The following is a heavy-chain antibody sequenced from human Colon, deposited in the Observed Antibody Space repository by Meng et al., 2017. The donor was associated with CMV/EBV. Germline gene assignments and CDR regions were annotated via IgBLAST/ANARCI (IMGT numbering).Heavy chain of an antibody. J-gene: IGHJ6*02. D-gene: IGHD2-2*01. Sequence: SETLSLTCTVSGGSISSSSYYWGWLRQPPGKGLEWIGSIYYSGSTYYDPSLKSRVTISVATSKNRFSLKLSSVTAADTAVYYCARNASYCSSTSGPAMDVWGQGTTVTVSS. CDR3: ARNASYCSSTSGPAMDV. CDR2: IYYSGST. V-gene: IGHV4-39*01. CDR1: GGSISSSSYY.